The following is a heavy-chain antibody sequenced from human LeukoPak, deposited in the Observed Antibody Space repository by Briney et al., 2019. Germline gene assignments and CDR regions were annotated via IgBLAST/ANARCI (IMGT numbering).Heavy chain of an antibody. J-gene: IGHJ5*02. V-gene: IGHV1-2*02. CDR2: INPNTGGT. CDR1: GYTFTGYY. D-gene: IGHD6-13*01. CDR3: VRVVRRAAAHAGNWFAP. Sequence: ASVKVSCKASGYTFTGYYMHWVRQAPGQGLEWMGWINPNTGGTDYVQKFQGRVTMTRATYIKTDFMELSRLRSDATAVYYCVRVVRRAAAHAGNWFAPWGQGTLVTVSS.